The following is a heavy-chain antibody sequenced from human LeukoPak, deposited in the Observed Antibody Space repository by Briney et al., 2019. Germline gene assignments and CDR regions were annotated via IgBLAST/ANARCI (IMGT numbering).Heavy chain of an antibody. Sequence: ASVKVSCKASGYTFTSYGISWVRQAPGQGLEWMGWINPNSGGTNYAQKFQGRVTMTRDTSISTAYMELSRLRSDDTAVYYCARPRRPPYCSSTSCLGEVLAFDIWGQGTMVTVSS. D-gene: IGHD2-2*01. CDR2: INPNSGGT. CDR1: GYTFTSYG. V-gene: IGHV1-2*02. J-gene: IGHJ3*02. CDR3: ARPRRPPYCSSTSCLGEVLAFDI.